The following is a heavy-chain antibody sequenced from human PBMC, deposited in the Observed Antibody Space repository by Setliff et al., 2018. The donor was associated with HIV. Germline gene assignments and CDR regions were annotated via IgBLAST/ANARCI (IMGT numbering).Heavy chain of an antibody. J-gene: IGHJ3*02. CDR1: GGSISSYY. CDR2: IYYNGST. V-gene: IGHV4-59*01. D-gene: IGHD3-9*01. Sequence: TLSLTCTVSGGSISSYYWDWIRQAPGKGLEWIGYIYYNGSTKYSPSFKSRVSISVDTSKNQFSLRLKSVTAADTAVYYCARDYDILTGYPLGAFDIWGQGTMVTVS. CDR3: ARDYDILTGYPLGAFDI.